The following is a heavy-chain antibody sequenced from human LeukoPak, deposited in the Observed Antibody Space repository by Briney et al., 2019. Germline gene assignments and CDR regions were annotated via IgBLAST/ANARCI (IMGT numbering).Heavy chain of an antibody. V-gene: IGHV3-48*04. CDR1: GFTFSTYA. J-gene: IGHJ4*02. Sequence: GGSLRLSCAVSGFTFSTYAMNWVRQAPGKGLEWVSYISSSSRTIHYADSVKGRFTISRDNAKNSLYLQMNSLRAEDTAVYYCARGHWGLDYWGRGTLVTVSS. CDR3: ARGHWGLDY. D-gene: IGHD7-27*01. CDR2: ISSSSRTI.